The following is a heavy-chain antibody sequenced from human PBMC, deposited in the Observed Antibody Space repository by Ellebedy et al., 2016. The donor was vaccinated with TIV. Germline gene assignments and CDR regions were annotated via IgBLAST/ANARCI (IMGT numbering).Heavy chain of an antibody. CDR2: VYYSGST. D-gene: IGHD3-9*01. CDR3: ARGDNYDVLTTYYNDYYYYMDV. Sequence: MPSETLSLTCTVSGGSISGYYWSWIRQPPGKGLEWIGYVYYSGSTNYNPSLKSRVTVSVDTSKNQFSLKLSSVTAADTAVYYCARGDNYDVLTTYYNDYYYYMDVWGKGTTVTVSS. J-gene: IGHJ6*03. CDR1: GGSISGYY. V-gene: IGHV4-59*08.